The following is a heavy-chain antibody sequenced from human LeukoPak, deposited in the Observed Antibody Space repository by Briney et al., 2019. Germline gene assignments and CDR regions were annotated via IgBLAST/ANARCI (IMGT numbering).Heavy chain of an antibody. D-gene: IGHD2-15*01. V-gene: IGHV3-30*02. Sequence: GGSLRLSCAASGFTFSSYGMHWVRQAPGKGLEWMAVIWYDGSNKYYADSVNGRFTISRDKSKNTLYLKMNSLRAEDTAVYYCAKEKDIVVVGFFDYWGRGTLVSVSS. CDR2: IWYDGSNK. CDR3: AKEKDIVVVGFFDY. J-gene: IGHJ4*02. CDR1: GFTFSSYG.